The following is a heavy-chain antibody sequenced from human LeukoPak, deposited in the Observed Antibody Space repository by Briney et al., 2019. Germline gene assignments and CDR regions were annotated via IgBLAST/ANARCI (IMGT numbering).Heavy chain of an antibody. Sequence: ASVKVSCKASGYSFTGHYIHWVRQAPGQGLEWMGWINPNSGGTNYAQKFQGRVTMTRDTSISTAYMELSRLRSDDTAVYYCARACSGGSCYVWGQGTLVTVSS. CDR1: GYSFTGHY. V-gene: IGHV1-2*02. CDR2: INPNSGGT. D-gene: IGHD2-15*01. CDR3: ARACSGGSCYV. J-gene: IGHJ4*02.